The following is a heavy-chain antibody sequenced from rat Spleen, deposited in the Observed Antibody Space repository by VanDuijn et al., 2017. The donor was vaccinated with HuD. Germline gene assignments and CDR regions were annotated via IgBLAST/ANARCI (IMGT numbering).Heavy chain of an antibody. CDR1: GFTFSAYN. V-gene: IGHV5-7*01. CDR3: AKDVTSGYAFDY. D-gene: IGHD4-3*01. Sequence: EVQLVESGGGLVQPGKSLKLSCAASGFTFSAYNMAWVRQAPTKGMEWVATLSYDATAPYYRDSVKGRFTISRDNAENTVYLQMNSRRYEDTATYYCAKDVTSGYAFDYWGQGVMVTVSS. J-gene: IGHJ2*01. CDR2: LSYDATAP.